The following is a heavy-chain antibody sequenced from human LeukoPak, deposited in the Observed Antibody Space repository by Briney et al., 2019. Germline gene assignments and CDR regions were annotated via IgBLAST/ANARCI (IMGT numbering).Heavy chain of an antibody. D-gene: IGHD3-22*01. V-gene: IGHV3-23*01. CDR1: GFTFSSYA. J-gene: IGHJ4*02. CDR3: AKDYYDSSGYLDY. Sequence: PGGSLRLSCAASGFTFSSYAMSWVRQAPGKGLEWVSAINGSGGSTYYADSVKGRFTISRDNSKNTLYLQMNSLRAEDTAVYYCAKDYYDSSGYLDYWGQGGLVTVSS. CDR2: INGSGGST.